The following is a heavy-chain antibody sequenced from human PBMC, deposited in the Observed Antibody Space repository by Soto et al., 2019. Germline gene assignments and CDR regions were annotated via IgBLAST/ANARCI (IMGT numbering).Heavy chain of an antibody. CDR1: GDSIRTYY. CDR3: ARADGDNVYFDS. Sequence: PSETLSLTCTVSGDSIRTYYWSWIRQPPGKGLEWMGSIFYSGSTNYNPSLKSRVTLSVDTSKNHFSLNLNSVTAADTAVYYCARADGDNVYFDSWGQGTLVTAPQ. D-gene: IGHD4-17*01. J-gene: IGHJ4*02. V-gene: IGHV4-59*01. CDR2: IFYSGST.